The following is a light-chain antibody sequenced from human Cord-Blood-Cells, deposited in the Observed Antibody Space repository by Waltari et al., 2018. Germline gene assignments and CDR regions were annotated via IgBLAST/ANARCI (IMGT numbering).Light chain of an antibody. V-gene: IGLV1-36*01. CDR3: AAWDDSLNGPV. Sequence: QSVLTQPPSVSEAPRQRVTISCSGSSSNIGNNAVNWYQQLPGKAPKLLIYYDDLLPSGVSDRCAGSKSGTSASLAIRGLQSEDEADYYCAAWDDSLNGPVFGGGTKLTVL. CDR2: YDD. CDR1: SSNIGNNA. J-gene: IGLJ2*01.